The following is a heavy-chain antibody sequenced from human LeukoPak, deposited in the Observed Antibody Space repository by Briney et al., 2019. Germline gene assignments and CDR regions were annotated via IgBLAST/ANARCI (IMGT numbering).Heavy chain of an antibody. J-gene: IGHJ5*02. D-gene: IGHD4-17*01. V-gene: IGHV1-2*06. CDR3: ARENYGVP. CDR1: GYTFTVYY. Sequence: GASVKVSCKASGYTFTVYYIHWARQAPGQGLEWMGRIIPGSGGTNYAQKFQGRVTMTRDTSINTAYMELSRLTSDDTAVYYCARENYGVPWGQGALVTVSS. CDR2: IIPGSGGT.